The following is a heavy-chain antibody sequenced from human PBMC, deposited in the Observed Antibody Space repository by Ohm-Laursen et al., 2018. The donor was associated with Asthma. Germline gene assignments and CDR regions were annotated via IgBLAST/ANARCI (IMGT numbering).Heavy chain of an antibody. CDR2: VYFSGSA. CDR1: SGSIRRTNHY. CDR3: ASIAGSYFRRASDV. Sequence: GTLSLTCTVSSGSIRRTNHYWGWVRQPPGKGLEWLGSVYFSGSAYYSPSLKSRVLLFVDTSRNQFSLKVYSVTVADTAVYYCASIAGSYFRRASDVWGHGTRVTV. V-gene: IGHV4-39*01. D-gene: IGHD1-26*01. J-gene: IGHJ3*01.